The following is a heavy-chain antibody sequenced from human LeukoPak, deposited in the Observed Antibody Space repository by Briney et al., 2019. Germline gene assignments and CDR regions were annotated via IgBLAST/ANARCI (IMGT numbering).Heavy chain of an antibody. CDR3: ARLIDCSATTCSSPFDY. Sequence: SETLSLTCAVYGGSFSGYYWSWIRQPPGKGLEWIGEINHSGSTNYNPSLKSRVTISIDTSKNQFSLKLRSVTAADTAVYYCARLIDCSATTCSSPFDYWGQGSLVTVSA. J-gene: IGHJ4*02. CDR2: INHSGST. CDR1: GGSFSGYY. D-gene: IGHD2-2*01. V-gene: IGHV4-34*01.